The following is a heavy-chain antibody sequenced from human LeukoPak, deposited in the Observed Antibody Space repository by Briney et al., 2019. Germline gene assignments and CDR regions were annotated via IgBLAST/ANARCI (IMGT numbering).Heavy chain of an antibody. J-gene: IGHJ4*02. CDR2: IYHSGST. CDR3: ARQTGSGLFILP. D-gene: IGHD3/OR15-3a*01. Sequence: SGTLSLTCAVSGGSISSSNWWSWVRQPPGKGLEWIGEIYHSGSTNYNPSLTSRVTISIDTSKNQFSLRLTSVTAADTAVYYCARQTGSGLFILPGGQGTLVTVSS. V-gene: IGHV4-4*02. CDR1: GGSISSSNW.